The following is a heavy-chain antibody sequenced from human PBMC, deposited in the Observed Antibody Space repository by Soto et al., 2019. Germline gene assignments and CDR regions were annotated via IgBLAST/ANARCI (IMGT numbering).Heavy chain of an antibody. CDR3: ARGLESGGNSAAFGV. CDR2: ILPFFGTP. V-gene: IGHV1-69*15. J-gene: IGHJ3*01. D-gene: IGHD2-21*02. Sequence: QVQLVQSGAEVKKPGSSVKVSCKASGGSFRREAINWVRQAPGQGPEWMGNILPFFGTPDYAQKFQGRVTXXADVSTTTVYMAMSSLGCEERAVNSWARGLESGGNSAAFGVWGQGTMVSVSS. CDR1: GGSFRREA.